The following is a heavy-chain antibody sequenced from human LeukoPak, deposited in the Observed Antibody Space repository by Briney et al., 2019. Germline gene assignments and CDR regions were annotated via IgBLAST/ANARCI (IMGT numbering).Heavy chain of an antibody. CDR2: IIPIFWKA. CDR3: ASSDYYYGSGSYWGGYYCDY. J-gene: IGHJ4*02. D-gene: IGHD3-10*01. V-gene: IGHV1-69*13. Sequence: SVTVSCMASGCTFSSYAISWVRQAPGQGLDGMGGIIPIFWKANYPQKFQGRVTITADESTSTAYMELSRLRSEDTAVYYCASSDYYYGSGSYWGGYYCDYWGQGTLVTVSS. CDR1: GCTFSSYA.